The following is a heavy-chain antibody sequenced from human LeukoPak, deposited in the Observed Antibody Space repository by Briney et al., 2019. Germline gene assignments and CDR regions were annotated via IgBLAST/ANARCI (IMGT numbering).Heavy chain of an antibody. CDR2: ISAYNGNT. D-gene: IGHD3-10*01. CDR3: AREGRYYYYYMDV. V-gene: IGHV1-18*01. J-gene: IGHJ6*03. CDR1: GYTFSSNG. Sequence: GASVKVSCKASGYTFSSNGISWVRQAPGQGLEWMGWISAYNGNTYYAQKFQGRVTMTTDTSTNTAYMELRSLRSDDTAVYYCAREGRYYYYYMDVWGKGTTVAVSS.